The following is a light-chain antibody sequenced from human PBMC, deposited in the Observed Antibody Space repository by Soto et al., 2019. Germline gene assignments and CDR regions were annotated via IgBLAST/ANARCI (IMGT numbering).Light chain of an antibody. CDR2: DVS. V-gene: IGLV2-14*01. Sequence: QSALTQPASVSGSPGQSITISCTGTSRDVGGYNYVSWYQQHPGKAPKLMIYDVSNRPSGVSNRFSGSKSGNTASLTISGLQADDEADYYCSSYTSSSTLVFGGGTKLTVL. CDR1: SRDVGGYNY. CDR3: SSYTSSSTLV. J-gene: IGLJ2*01.